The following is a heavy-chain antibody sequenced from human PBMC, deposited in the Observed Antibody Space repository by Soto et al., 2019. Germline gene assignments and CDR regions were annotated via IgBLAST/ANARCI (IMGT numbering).Heavy chain of an antibody. Sequence: TSETLSLTCAVSGGSISSSNWWRWVRQPPGKGLEWIGEIYHSGSTNYNPSLKSRVTMSVAKSKNQFSLKLSSVTAADPAVYYCAGSGTHDEVWSGYHDAVDIWGPGTMVTV. CDR2: IYHSGST. CDR1: GGSISSSNW. CDR3: AGSGTHDEVWSGYHDAVDI. J-gene: IGHJ3*02. V-gene: IGHV4-4*02. D-gene: IGHD3-3*01.